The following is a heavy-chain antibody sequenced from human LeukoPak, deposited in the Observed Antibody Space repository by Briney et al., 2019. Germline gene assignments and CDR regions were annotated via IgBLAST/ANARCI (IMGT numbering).Heavy chain of an antibody. V-gene: IGHV3-9*03. CDR1: GFTFDDYA. CDR2: ISWNSGNI. J-gene: IGHJ2*01. Sequence: PGGSLRLSCAASGFTFDDYAMHWVRQAPGKGLEWVSGISWNSGNIGYADSVKGRFSISRDNAKNSLYLQMNSLRVEDMALYYCAKGDSSSWYGWYFDLWGRGTVVTVSS. CDR3: AKGDSSSWYGWYFDL. D-gene: IGHD6-13*01.